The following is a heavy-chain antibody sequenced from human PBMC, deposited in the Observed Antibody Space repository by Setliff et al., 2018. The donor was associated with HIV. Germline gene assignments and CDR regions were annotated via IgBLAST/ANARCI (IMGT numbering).Heavy chain of an antibody. CDR1: GGSISSYY. V-gene: IGHV4-4*09. CDR3: EVAGQ. Sequence: SETLSLTCTVSGGSISSYYWSWIRQPPGKGLEWLGHIYSSGSTNYNPSLKSRVTISVDTSKNQFSLKLSSVTAADTAVYYCEVAGQWGQGTLVTVSS. D-gene: IGHD6-19*01. CDR2: IYSSGST. J-gene: IGHJ4*02.